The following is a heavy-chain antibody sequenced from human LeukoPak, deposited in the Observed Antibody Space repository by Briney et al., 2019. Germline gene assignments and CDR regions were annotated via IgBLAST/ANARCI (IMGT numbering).Heavy chain of an antibody. CDR3: ARAMTSHYFDY. J-gene: IGHJ4*02. Sequence: SQTLSLTCTVSGGSFSSGFYWRWIRQHPGKGLEWIGYIYYSGGTYYNPSLKSRVSILLDTSKKQFSLKLTSVTVADTAVYYCARAMTSHYFDYWGRGTLVTVSS. CDR2: IYYSGGT. CDR1: GGSFSSGFY. V-gene: IGHV4-31*03. D-gene: IGHD2-21*02.